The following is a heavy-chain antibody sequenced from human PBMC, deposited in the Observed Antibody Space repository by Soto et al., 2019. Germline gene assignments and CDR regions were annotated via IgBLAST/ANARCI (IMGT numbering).Heavy chain of an antibody. Sequence: SETLSLTCAVSGGSISSSDYYWGWIRQPPGKGLEWIGSIYYSGNTYYNPSPKSRVTISVDTSKNLFSLKLRSVTAADTAVYSCARLGYYYGSGSYYTSYYFDYWGQGTLVTVSS. D-gene: IGHD3-10*01. CDR3: ARLGYYYGSGSYYTSYYFDY. J-gene: IGHJ4*02. CDR2: IYYSGNT. V-gene: IGHV4-39*01. CDR1: GGSISSSDYY.